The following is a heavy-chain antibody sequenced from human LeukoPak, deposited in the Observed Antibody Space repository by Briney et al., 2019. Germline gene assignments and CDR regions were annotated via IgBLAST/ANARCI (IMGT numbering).Heavy chain of an antibody. V-gene: IGHV3-20*04. CDR2: INWNGGST. CDR3: AREAEYSNSFLDY. D-gene: IGHD4-11*01. Sequence: GGSLRLSCAASGFTFDDYGMCWVRQALGKGLWRVSGINWNGGSTGYADSVKGRFTISRDNAKNTLYLQMNSLRAEETALYYCAREAEYSNSFLDYWGQKTLVTVSS. CDR1: GFTFDDYG. J-gene: IGHJ4*02.